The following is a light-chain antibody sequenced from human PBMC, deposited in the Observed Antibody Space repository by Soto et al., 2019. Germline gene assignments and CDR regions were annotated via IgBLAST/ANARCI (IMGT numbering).Light chain of an antibody. CDR2: DTS. CDR3: QPYDNLPRT. Sequence: DIQMTQSPSSLSASVGDRVTITCQASQGIGNNLDWYQHKPGKAPKLLIYDTSTMDTGVPARFSGSRSGTEFTLTISSLQSEDIAIYYCQPYDNLPRTFGHGTKVDI. J-gene: IGKJ3*01. CDR1: QGIGNN. V-gene: IGKV1-33*01.